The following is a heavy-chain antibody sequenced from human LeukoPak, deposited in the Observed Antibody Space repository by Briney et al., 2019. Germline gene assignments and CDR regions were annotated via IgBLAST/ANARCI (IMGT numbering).Heavy chain of an antibody. D-gene: IGHD1-26*01. CDR1: RFTFSNYW. CDR3: ARDLYTSGGIDY. CDR2: INSDGINT. Sequence: GGSLRLSCAASRFTFSNYWMHWVRQAPGKGLVWVSRINSDGINTSYADSVKGRFTISRDNAKNTLNLQMNSLRAEDTALYYCARDLYTSGGIDYWGQGTLVTVSS. J-gene: IGHJ4*02. V-gene: IGHV3-74*01.